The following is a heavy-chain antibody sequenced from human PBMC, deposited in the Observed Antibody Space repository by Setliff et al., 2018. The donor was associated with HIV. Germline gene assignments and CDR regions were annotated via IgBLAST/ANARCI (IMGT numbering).Heavy chain of an antibody. CDR1: GYNFNNYD. CDR2: INPNSGNT. CDR3: ARPSHVYGDNGPLGY. Sequence: ASVKVSCKTSGYNFNNYDINWVRQASGQGLEWVGWINPNSGNTGFAQKFQGRLTMTRDSSISTAYMELRGLRSEDTAIYYCARPSHVYGDNGPLGYWGQGTLVTVSS. V-gene: IGHV1-8*02. J-gene: IGHJ4*02. D-gene: IGHD2-21*01.